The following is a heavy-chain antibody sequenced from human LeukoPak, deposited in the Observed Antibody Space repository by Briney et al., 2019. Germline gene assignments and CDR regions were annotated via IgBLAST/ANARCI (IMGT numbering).Heavy chain of an antibody. D-gene: IGHD3-22*01. CDR3: AKSYDSGGYPLGDY. CDR1: GFTGPSFA. Sequence: PGGSLRLSCSASGFTGPSFAMAWVRQAPGKGLEWVSGIAAGATGTYYSDSVKGRFTISRDNSRKTVQLQMNSLRAEDTAVYCCAKSYDSGGYPLGDYWGQGTLVTVSS. V-gene: IGHV3-23*01. CDR2: IAAGATGT. J-gene: IGHJ4*02.